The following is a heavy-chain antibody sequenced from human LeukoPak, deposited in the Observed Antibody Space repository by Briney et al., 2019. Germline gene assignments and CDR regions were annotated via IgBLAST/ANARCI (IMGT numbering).Heavy chain of an antibody. V-gene: IGHV3-30-3*01. D-gene: IGHD2-2*01. J-gene: IGHJ3*02. Sequence: PGGSLRLSCAASGFTFSSYAMHWVRQAPGKGLEWVAVISYDGSNKYYADSVKGRFTISRDNSKNTLYLQMNSLRAEDTAVYYCARDSNCSSTSCYLVGAFDIWGQGTMVTVSS. CDR3: ARDSNCSSTSCYLVGAFDI. CDR1: GFTFSSYA. CDR2: ISYDGSNK.